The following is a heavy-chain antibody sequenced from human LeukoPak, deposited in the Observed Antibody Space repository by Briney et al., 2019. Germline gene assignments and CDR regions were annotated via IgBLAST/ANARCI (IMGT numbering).Heavy chain of an antibody. CDR3: ARGFYDFWSGYYNADNWFDP. CDR1: GYTFTSYG. CDR2: ISAYNGNT. D-gene: IGHD3-3*01. Sequence: GASVKVSCKASGYTFTSYGISWGRQAPGQGLGLMGLISAYNGNTNYAQKLQGRVTMTTDTSTSTAYMELRSLRSDDTAVYYCARGFYDFWSGYYNADNWFDPWGQGTLVTVSS. J-gene: IGHJ5*02. V-gene: IGHV1-18*01.